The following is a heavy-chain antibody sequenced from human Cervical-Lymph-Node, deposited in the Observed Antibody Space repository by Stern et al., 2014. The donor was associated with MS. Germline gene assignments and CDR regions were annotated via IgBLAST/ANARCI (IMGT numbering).Heavy chain of an antibody. D-gene: IGHD2-8*02. CDR2: SYCGGPP. J-gene: IGHJ4*02. V-gene: IGHV4-39*01. CDR3: AKHACTGAACPFDL. Sequence: QLQLQESGPGLVKPSETLSLTCAVSGDSISSYTHYWAWIRQPPGKGLEWIGCSYCGGPPYYTPPLKSPSTISLDTPKNPFPLGPTSVTAADTAVYYCAKHACTGAACPFDLWGQGTLVTVSS. CDR1: GDSISSYTHY.